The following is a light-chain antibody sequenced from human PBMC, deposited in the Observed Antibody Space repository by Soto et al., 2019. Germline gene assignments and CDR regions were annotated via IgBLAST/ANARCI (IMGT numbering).Light chain of an antibody. V-gene: IGKV1-9*01. CDR3: QHLNTNHPCT. CDR1: QGIRMY. Sequence: DIQLTQSPSFLSASVGERVTITCRASQGIRMYLAWYQQKPGKAPKLLIYAASSLQSGVPSRFSGSGSGTEFTLTISRLQPEDVAASFCQHLNTNHPCTFGQGTKVEIK. CDR2: AAS. J-gene: IGKJ1*01.